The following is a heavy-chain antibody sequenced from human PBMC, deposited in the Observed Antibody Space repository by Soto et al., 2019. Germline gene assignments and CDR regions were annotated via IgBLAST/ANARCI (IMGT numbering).Heavy chain of an antibody. CDR1: GFPLSSFG. J-gene: IGHJ6*03. V-gene: IGHV3-48*01. Sequence: EVQLVESGGGLVQPGGSLKPSLPPSGFPLSSFGMNGSRQAPGKGRGGVPYISSSSGTIYYEDFGKAQFTISRDNAKNSLYLQMNSLRAEDTAVYYCARITITMVRGVMGYYYYYYMDVWGKGTTVTVSS. CDR3: ARITITMVRGVMGYYYYYYMDV. D-gene: IGHD3-10*01. CDR2: ISSSSGTI.